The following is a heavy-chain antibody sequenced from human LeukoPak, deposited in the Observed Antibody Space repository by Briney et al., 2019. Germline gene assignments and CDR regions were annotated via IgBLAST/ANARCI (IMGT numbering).Heavy chain of an antibody. CDR1: GFTFSSYA. CDR2: ISYDGSNK. V-gene: IGHV3-30*04. CDR3: ARGDYTKWGYFDRCLDY. Sequence: PGGPLRLSCAASGFTFSSYAMHWVRQAPGKGLEWVAVISYDGSNKYYADSVKGRFTISRDNSKNTLYLQMNSLRAEDTAVYYCARGDYTKWGYFDRCLDYWGQGTLVTVSS. D-gene: IGHD3-9*01. J-gene: IGHJ4*02.